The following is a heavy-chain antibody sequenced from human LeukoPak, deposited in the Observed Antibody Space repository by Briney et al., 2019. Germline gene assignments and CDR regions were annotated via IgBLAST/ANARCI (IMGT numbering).Heavy chain of an antibody. CDR2: IKEDGTKK. CDR1: GFTFNTFW. Sequence: GGALRLSCAASGFTFNTFWMSWVRQTPGKGLEWVAHIKEDGTKKYYADSVKGRVTISRDNAENSLYLQMNSLRAEDTAVYYCARDAAGYDPWGQGTLVTVSS. CDR3: ARDAAGYDP. D-gene: IGHD6-13*01. J-gene: IGHJ5*02. V-gene: IGHV3-7*01.